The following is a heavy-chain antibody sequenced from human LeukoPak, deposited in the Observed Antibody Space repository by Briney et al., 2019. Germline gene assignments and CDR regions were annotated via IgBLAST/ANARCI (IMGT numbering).Heavy chain of an antibody. V-gene: IGHV3-23*01. Sequence: AGGSLRLSCAASGFTFSIYAMSWVRQAPGKGLEWVSAISGSGGYTYSADSVKGRFTISRDNSKNTLYLQMKSLRAEDTAVYFCAKQSAGSAAWYSLHYDFWGQGTLVTVSS. CDR1: GFTFSIYA. D-gene: IGHD6-13*01. J-gene: IGHJ4*02. CDR3: AKQSAGSAAWYSLHYDF. CDR2: ISGSGGYT.